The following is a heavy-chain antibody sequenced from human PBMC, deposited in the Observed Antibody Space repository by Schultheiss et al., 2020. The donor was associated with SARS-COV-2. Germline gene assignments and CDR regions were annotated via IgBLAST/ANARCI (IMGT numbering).Heavy chain of an antibody. CDR3: ARESGSYFDY. CDR1: GFTFSRYD. CDR2: ISSGGIPM. Sequence: GESLKISCAASGFTFSRYDMNWVRQAPGKGLEWVSSISSGGIPMYYGDSVKGRFTISRDNADNSLYLQMNSLRAEDTAVYYCARESGSYFDYWGQGTLVTVSS. D-gene: IGHD1-26*01. V-gene: IGHV3-48*03. J-gene: IGHJ4*02.